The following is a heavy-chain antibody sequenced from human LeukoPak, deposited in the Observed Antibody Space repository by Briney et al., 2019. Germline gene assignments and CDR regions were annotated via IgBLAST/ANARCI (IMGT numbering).Heavy chain of an antibody. CDR1: GGSFSGYY. J-gene: IGHJ4*02. Sequence: SETLSLTCAVYGGSFSGYYWSWIRQPPGKGLEWIGEINHSGSTNYNPSLKSRVTISVDTSKNQFSLKLSSVTAADTAVYYCAREVRNGPEAYWGQGTLVTVSS. CDR2: INHSGST. CDR3: AREVRNGPEAY. D-gene: IGHD4-17*01. V-gene: IGHV4-34*01.